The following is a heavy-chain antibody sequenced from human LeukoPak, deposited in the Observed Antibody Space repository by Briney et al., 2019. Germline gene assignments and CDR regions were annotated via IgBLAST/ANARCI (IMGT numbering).Heavy chain of an antibody. CDR1: GFTLSSYW. Sequence: GGSLRLSCAASGFTLSSYWMDWVRQAPGKGLEWVSRIDRDGGSINYADSVKGRFTISRDNAKNTLYLQMNSLRAEDTAVYYCARETILGIGLRDWGQGALVTVSS. V-gene: IGHV3-74*01. J-gene: IGHJ4*02. D-gene: IGHD3-3*01. CDR3: ARETILGIGLRD. CDR2: IDRDGGSI.